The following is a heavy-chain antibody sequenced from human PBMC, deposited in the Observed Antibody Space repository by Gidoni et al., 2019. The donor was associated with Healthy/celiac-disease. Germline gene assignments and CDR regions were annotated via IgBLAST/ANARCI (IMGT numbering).Heavy chain of an antibody. V-gene: IGHV3-53*01. J-gene: IGHJ2*01. Sequence: EVQLVESGGGLIQPGGSLRLSCAASGFTFSSNYMSWVRQAPGKGLEWVSVIYSGGSTYDADSVKGRFTISRDNSKNTLYLQMNSLRAEDTAVYYCARVVATIHNWYFDLWGRGTLVTVSS. CDR3: ARVVATIHNWYFDL. CDR2: IYSGGST. D-gene: IGHD5-12*01. CDR1: GFTFSSNY.